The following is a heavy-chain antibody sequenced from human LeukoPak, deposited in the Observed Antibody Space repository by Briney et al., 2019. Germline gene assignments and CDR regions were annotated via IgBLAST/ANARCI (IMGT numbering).Heavy chain of an antibody. CDR1: GFTFSIYA. D-gene: IGHD6-6*01. J-gene: IGHJ4*02. CDR3: DPHDSSSHF. CDR2: TSSDGSNK. Sequence: PGRSLRLSCAASGFTFSIYAMHWVRQAPGKGLEWVAFTSSDGSNKYYADSVKGRFTISRDNSKNTLYLQMNSLRDEDTAVYYCDPHDSSSHFWGQGTLVTVSS. V-gene: IGHV3-30-3*01.